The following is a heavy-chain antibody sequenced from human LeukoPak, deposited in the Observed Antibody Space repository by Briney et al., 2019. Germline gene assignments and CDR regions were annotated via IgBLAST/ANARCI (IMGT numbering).Heavy chain of an antibody. V-gene: IGHV4-39*07. J-gene: IGHJ4*02. CDR1: GGSISSSSYY. CDR3: ARGSYLIAAADVGFDY. Sequence: SETLSLTCTVSGGSISSSSYYWGWIRQPPGKGLEWIGSIYYSGSTYYNPSLKSRVTISVDTSKNQFSLKLSSVTAADTAVYYCARGSYLIAAADVGFDYWGQGTLVTVSS. D-gene: IGHD6-13*01. CDR2: IYYSGST.